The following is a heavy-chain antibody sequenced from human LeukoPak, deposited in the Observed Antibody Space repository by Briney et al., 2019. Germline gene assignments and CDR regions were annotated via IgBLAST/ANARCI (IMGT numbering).Heavy chain of an antibody. V-gene: IGHV3-7*01. CDR2: IKQDGSEK. D-gene: IGHD6-19*01. J-gene: IGHJ4*02. CDR1: GFTFSTYW. CDR3: ARDSSGPDY. Sequence: GGSLRLSCALSGFTFSTYWMSWVRQAPGQGLEWVANIKQDGSEKYYVDSVKGRFTISRDNAKNSLFLQMNSLRDEDTAVYYCARDSSGPDYWGQGTLVTVSS.